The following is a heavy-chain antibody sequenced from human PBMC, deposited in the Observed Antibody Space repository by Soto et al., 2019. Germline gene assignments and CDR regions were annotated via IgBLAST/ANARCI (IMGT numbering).Heavy chain of an antibody. D-gene: IGHD2-15*01. CDR2: ISYDGSNK. CDR3: ARVGGSYCSGGSCSRTFGYYYGMDV. Sequence: PGGSLRLSCAASGFTFSSYAMHWVRQAPGKGLEWVAVISYDGSNKYYADSVKGRFTISRDNSKNTLYLQMNSLRAEDTAAYYCARVGGSYCSGGSCSRTFGYYYGMDVWGQGTKVTVSS. CDR1: GFTFSSYA. J-gene: IGHJ6*02. V-gene: IGHV3-30-3*01.